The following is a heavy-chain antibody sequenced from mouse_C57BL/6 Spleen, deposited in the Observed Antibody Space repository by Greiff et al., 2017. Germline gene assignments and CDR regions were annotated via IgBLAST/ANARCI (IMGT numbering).Heavy chain of an antibody. CDR1: GYTFTDYY. J-gene: IGHJ3*01. CDR3: TRPYDSSSYVTWFAY. CDR2: IFPGSGST. V-gene: IGHV1-75*01. D-gene: IGHD1-1*01. Sequence: VQLQQSGPELVKPGASVKISCKASGYTFTDYYINWVKQRPGQGLEWIGWIFPGSGSTYYNEKFKGKATLTVDKSSSTAYMLLSSLTSEDSAVFFGTRPYDSSSYVTWFAYWGQGTLVTVSA.